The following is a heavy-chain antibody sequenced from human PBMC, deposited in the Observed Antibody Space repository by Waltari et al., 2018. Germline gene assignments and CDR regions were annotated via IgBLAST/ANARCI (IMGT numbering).Heavy chain of an antibody. J-gene: IGHJ4*02. CDR3: AKARSSWQYYCDY. D-gene: IGHD6-13*01. Sequence: EVQLAESGGGLVQPGVSLRLSCAASGFTFSSYAMSWVRQAPGKGLEWVSAITGSGDSTYYADSVKGRFTISRDNSKNTLFLQMNGLRAEDTAVYYCAKARSSWQYYCDYWGQGTLVTVSS. CDR2: ITGSGDST. V-gene: IGHV3-23*04. CDR1: GFTFSSYA.